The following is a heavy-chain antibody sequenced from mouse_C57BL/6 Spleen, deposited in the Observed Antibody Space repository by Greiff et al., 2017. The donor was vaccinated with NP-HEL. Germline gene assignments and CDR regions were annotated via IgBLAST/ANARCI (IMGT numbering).Heavy chain of an antibody. CDR2: INPSTGGT. V-gene: IGHV1-43*01. Sequence: VQLKESGPELVKPGASVKISCKASGYSFTGYYMHWVKQSSEKSLEWIGEINPSTGGTSYNQKFKGKATLTVDKSSSTAYMQLKSLTSEDSAVYYCARWDYDEGYYFDYWGQGTTLTVSS. D-gene: IGHD2-4*01. CDR1: GYSFTGYY. CDR3: ARWDYDEGYYFDY. J-gene: IGHJ2*01.